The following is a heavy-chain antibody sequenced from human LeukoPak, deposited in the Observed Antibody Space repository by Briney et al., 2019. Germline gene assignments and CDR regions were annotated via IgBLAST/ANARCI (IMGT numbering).Heavy chain of an antibody. CDR1: GASMSDYY. CDR2: IYYTGST. Sequence: SETLSLTCTVSGASMSDYYWSWIRQPPGKGLEWIGYIYYTGSTNYNPSLKSRVTMSVDTSKNQFSLKLHSVTAADTAVFYCARGPAASGYFDYWDQGTLVTVSS. J-gene: IGHJ4*02. CDR3: ARGPAASGYFDY. D-gene: IGHD6-13*01. V-gene: IGHV4-59*12.